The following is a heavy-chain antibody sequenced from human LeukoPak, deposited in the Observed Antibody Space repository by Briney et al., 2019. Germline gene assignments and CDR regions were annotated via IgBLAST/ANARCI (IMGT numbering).Heavy chain of an antibody. Sequence: PGGSLRLSCAASGFTFSSYSMNWVRQAPGKGLEWVSSISSSSSYIYYADSVKGRFTISRDNAKNSLYLQMNSLRAEDTAVYYCAREVRFGDRPFDYWGQGTLVTVSS. CDR2: ISSSSSYI. CDR3: AREVRFGDRPFDY. V-gene: IGHV3-21*01. D-gene: IGHD3-10*01. J-gene: IGHJ4*02. CDR1: GFTFSSYS.